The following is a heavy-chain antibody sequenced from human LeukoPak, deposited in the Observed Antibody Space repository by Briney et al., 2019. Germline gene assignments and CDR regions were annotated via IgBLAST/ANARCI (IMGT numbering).Heavy chain of an antibody. D-gene: IGHD2-2*01. CDR2: ITWNGDKT. Sequence: GGSLRLSCTASGFKFDDYDMSWVRQVPGKGLEWVSGITWNGDKTGCSDSVRGRFAISRDNTKKSLYLQMSSLRAEDTALYYCARDPFCSSSTGCYFEDWFDPWGPGTLVTVSS. CDR3: ARDPFCSSSTGCYFEDWFDP. J-gene: IGHJ5*02. V-gene: IGHV3-20*04. CDR1: GFKFDDYD.